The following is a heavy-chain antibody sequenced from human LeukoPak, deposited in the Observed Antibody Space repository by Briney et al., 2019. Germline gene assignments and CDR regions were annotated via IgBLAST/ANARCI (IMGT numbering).Heavy chain of an antibody. D-gene: IGHD6-13*01. J-gene: IGHJ4*02. V-gene: IGHV4-59*08. Sequence: SETLSLTCTVSGGSMSSYYWSWIRQPPGKGLEWVGYIYYSGSANYNPSLKSRVTISVDTSKDQFSLKLSSVTAADTAVYYCARLQYSSSWYYFDYWGQGTLVTVSS. CDR3: ARLQYSSSWYYFDY. CDR2: IYYSGSA. CDR1: GGSMSSYY.